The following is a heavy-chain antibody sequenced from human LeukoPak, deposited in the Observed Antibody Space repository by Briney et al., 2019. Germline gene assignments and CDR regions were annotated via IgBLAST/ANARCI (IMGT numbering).Heavy chain of an antibody. CDR1: GYTFTGYY. D-gene: IGHD6-19*01. V-gene: IGHV1-18*04. CDR2: ISAYNGNT. J-gene: IGHJ4*02. Sequence: ASVKISCKASGYTFTGYYMHWVRKAPGQGLEWMGWISAYNGNTNYAQKLQGRVTMTTDTSTSTAYMELRSLRSDDTAVYYCGVDIAVAEDYWGQGTLVTVSS. CDR3: GVDIAVAEDY.